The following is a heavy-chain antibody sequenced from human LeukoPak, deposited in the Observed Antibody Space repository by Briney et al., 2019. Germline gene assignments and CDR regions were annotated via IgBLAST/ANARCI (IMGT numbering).Heavy chain of an antibody. Sequence: SVKVSCKASGGTFNNYGINWVRQAPGQGLEWMGGIIPIFDTPYYAQNFQDRFTITADESTSTAYMELTSLRSEDTAMYYCARVGFTTGFDYWGQGTLVTVSS. V-gene: IGHV1-69*01. D-gene: IGHD1-1*01. J-gene: IGHJ4*02. CDR3: ARVGFTTGFDY. CDR2: IIPIFDTP. CDR1: GGTFNNYG.